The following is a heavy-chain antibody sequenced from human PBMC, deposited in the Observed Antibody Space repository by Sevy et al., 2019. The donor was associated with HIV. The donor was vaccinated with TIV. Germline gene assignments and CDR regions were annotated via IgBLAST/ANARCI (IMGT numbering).Heavy chain of an antibody. V-gene: IGHV3-53*01. Sequence: GWSLRLSCAASGFNVNDNYMTWVRQAPGKGLEWVSIIHADGSSYYADSVKGRFTMSRDDSKNIVNLLMNSLRADDTAVYDCARDRRFCGNECYLYYYGMDVWGQGTAVTVSS. CDR1: GFNVNDNY. CDR3: ARDRRFCGNECYLYYYGMDV. J-gene: IGHJ6*02. CDR2: IHADGSS. D-gene: IGHD3-16*02.